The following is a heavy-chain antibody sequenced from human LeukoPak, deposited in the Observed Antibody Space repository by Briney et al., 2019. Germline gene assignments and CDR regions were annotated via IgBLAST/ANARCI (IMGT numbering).Heavy chain of an antibody. V-gene: IGHV1-24*01. D-gene: IGHD3-22*01. J-gene: IGHJ4*02. CDR2: FDPEDGET. CDR3: ATGLTYYYDSSGYYERDY. Sequence: ASVKVSCKVSGYTLTELSMHWVRQAPGKGLEWMGGFDPEDGETIYAQKFQGRVTMTEDTSTDTAYMELSSLRSEDTAVYYCATGLTYYYDSSGYYERDYWGQGTLVTVSS. CDR1: GYTLTELS.